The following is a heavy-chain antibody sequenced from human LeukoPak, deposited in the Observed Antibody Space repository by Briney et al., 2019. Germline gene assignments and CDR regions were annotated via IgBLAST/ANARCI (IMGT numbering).Heavy chain of an antibody. CDR1: GYSFTSYW. V-gene: IGHV5-51*01. J-gene: IGHJ4*02. CDR2: IYPGDSYT. D-gene: IGHD5-24*01. Sequence: GESLKISCKGSGYSFTSYWIGWVRRMPGKGVGWMGIIYPGDSYTRYSPSFQAQVTISADKSISTAYLQWSSLKASDTAMYYCARADGYNFFSFGNWGQGTLVTVSS. CDR3: ARADGYNFFSFGN.